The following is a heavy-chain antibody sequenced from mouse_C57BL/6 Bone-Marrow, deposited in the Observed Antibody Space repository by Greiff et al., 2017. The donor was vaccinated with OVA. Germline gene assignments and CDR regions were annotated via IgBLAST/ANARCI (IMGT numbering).Heavy chain of an antibody. J-gene: IGHJ2*01. V-gene: IGHV14-2*01. CDR2: IDPEDGET. Sequence: EVQLQQSGAELVKPGASVKLSCTASGFNIKDYYMHWVKQRPEQGLEWIGRIDPEDGETKYAPNFQGKATITADTSSNTAYLQLSSLSSEDTAVYYCARRIPDYYGSSPYYFDYWGQGTALTVSS. CDR3: ARRIPDYYGSSPYYFDY. CDR1: GFNIKDYY. D-gene: IGHD1-1*01.